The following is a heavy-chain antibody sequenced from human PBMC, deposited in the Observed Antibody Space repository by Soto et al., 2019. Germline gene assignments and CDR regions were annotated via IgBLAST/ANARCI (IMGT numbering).Heavy chain of an antibody. D-gene: IGHD6-19*01. CDR2: IIPILGIA. J-gene: IGHJ4*02. Sequence: ASVKVSCKASGGTFSSYTISWVRQAPGQGLEWMGRIIPILGIANYAQKFQGRVTITADKSTSTAYMELSSLRSEDTAVYYCARDPPYSSGWHTADYWGQGTLVTVSS. CDR1: GGTFSSYT. CDR3: ARDPPYSSGWHTADY. V-gene: IGHV1-69*04.